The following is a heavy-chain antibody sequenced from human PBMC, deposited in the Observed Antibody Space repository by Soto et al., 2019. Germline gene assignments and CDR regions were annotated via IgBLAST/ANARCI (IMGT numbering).Heavy chain of an antibody. J-gene: IGHJ5*02. CDR1: GASISSSYW. CDR3: AILPPRIEVVVTPIPT. V-gene: IGHV4-4*02. Sequence: QVQLRESGPGLVKPSGTLSLTCVVSGASISSSYWWSWVRQPPGKGLEWIGEIYHSGITKYNPSLKRRVTISVDKSNNEFSLKMNSVTAADTAVYFCAILPPRIEVVVTPIPTWGQGILVTVSS. D-gene: IGHD2-15*01. CDR2: IYHSGIT.